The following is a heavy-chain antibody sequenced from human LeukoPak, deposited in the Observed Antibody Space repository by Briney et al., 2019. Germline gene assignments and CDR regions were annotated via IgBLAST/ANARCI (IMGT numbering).Heavy chain of an antibody. V-gene: IGHV4-59*01. Sequence: SETLSLTCTVSGGSISNNYWSWFRQPPGKGLEWIGYIYYSGSTNYNPSLKSRVTISVDTPKSQFSLKLSSVTAADTAVYYCASHKGFWGQGTLVTVSS. CDR1: GGSISNNY. CDR3: ASHKGF. J-gene: IGHJ4*02. CDR2: IYYSGST.